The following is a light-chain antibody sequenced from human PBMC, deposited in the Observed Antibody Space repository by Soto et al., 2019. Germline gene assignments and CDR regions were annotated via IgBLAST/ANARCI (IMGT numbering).Light chain of an antibody. CDR1: QSVSSK. CDR2: GAS. J-gene: IGKJ1*01. V-gene: IGKV3-15*01. Sequence: EIVVTQSPATLSVSPGEGATLSCRASQSVSSKLAWYQQKPGQAPRLLIFGASARPTGIPARISGSGSGTEFTLTISSLRSEDFAVYFCQQYYNWPRPFGQGTKVDI. CDR3: QQYYNWPRP.